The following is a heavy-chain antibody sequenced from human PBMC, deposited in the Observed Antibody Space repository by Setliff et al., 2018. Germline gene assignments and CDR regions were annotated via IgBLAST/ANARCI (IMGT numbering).Heavy chain of an antibody. CDR2: IIPMFGTA. CDR1: RGTFSSYA. V-gene: IGHV1-69*13. Sequence: GASVKVSCKASRGTFSSYAISRVRQAPGQGLEWMGGIIPMFGTANYAQKFQGRVTITADESTSTVYMELRSLTSDDTAMYYCAGGIAAANWFDPWGQGTLVTVSS. J-gene: IGHJ5*02. D-gene: IGHD6-13*01. CDR3: AGGIAAANWFDP.